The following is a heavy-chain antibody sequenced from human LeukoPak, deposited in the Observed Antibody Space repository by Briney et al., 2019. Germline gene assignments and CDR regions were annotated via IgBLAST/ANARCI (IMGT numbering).Heavy chain of an antibody. CDR1: GDSIRSYY. CDR2: IYYSVNT. V-gene: IGHV4-59*01. J-gene: IGHJ4*02. Sequence: SETLSLTCSVSGDSIRSYYWSWIRQPPGKGLEWIGNIYYSVNTNYHPSLKSRVTISVDTSKNQFSLKLTSVTAADTAVYYCARTYGDYRFFDHWGQGTLVTVPS. CDR3: ARTYGDYRFFDH. D-gene: IGHD4-17*01.